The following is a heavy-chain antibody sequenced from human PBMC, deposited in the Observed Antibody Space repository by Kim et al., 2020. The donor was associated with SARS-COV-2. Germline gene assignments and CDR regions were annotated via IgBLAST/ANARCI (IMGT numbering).Heavy chain of an antibody. CDR3: VRLYHYDSSGYFPHYYYYGMDV. CDR2: TYYTGRT. CDR1: GGSINNGTNY. V-gene: IGHV4-39*01. D-gene: IGHD3-22*01. J-gene: IGHJ6*02. Sequence: SETLSLTCTVSGGSINNGTNYWGWVRQPPGRGPEWIGTTYYTGRTNYNPSLKSRVTISADTSENQFSLKLSSVTAADTAVYYCVRLYHYDSSGYFPHYYYYGMDVWGQGTTVTVFS.